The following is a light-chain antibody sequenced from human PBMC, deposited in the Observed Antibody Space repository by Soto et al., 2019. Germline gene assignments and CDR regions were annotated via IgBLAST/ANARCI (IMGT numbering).Light chain of an antibody. CDR1: SSDIGGYNY. J-gene: IGLJ1*01. V-gene: IGLV2-14*01. Sequence: QYALTQPASVSGSPGQSITISCTGTSSDIGGYNYVSWYQQHPGKAPKLMISGVSDRPSGVSNRFSGSKSGNTASLTISGLQAEDEADYYCISYTSSRAYVFGTGTKLTVL. CDR3: ISYTSSRAYV. CDR2: GVS.